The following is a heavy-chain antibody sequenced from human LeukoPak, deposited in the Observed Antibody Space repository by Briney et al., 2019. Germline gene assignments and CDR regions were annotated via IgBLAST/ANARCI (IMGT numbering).Heavy chain of an antibody. CDR1: GFTFSTAW. V-gene: IGHV3-23*01. CDR2: ISGSGNRT. D-gene: IGHD2-15*01. J-gene: IGHJ6*02. Sequence: PGGSLRLSCAASGFTFSTAWMNWVRQAPGKGLEWVSSISGSGNRTYYADSVKGRFTISRDNSKNTLFLQMNSLRAEDTAVYYCAKNLYCGGGSCYPSALGMDVWGQGTTVTVSS. CDR3: AKNLYCGGGSCYPSALGMDV.